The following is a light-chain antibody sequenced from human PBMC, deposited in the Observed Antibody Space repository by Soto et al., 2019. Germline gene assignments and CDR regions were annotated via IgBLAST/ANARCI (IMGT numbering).Light chain of an antibody. J-gene: IGLJ3*02. V-gene: IGLV1-40*01. Sequence: QSVLTQPPSVSGAPGQRVTISCTGDISNIGAGFGVHWYQQLPGTAPKLLIYDNNNRPSGVPDRFSGSKSDTSASLAITGLQAGDEADYYCQSYESSLSGWVFGGGTKRPVL. CDR1: ISNIGAGFG. CDR2: DNN. CDR3: QSYESSLSGWV.